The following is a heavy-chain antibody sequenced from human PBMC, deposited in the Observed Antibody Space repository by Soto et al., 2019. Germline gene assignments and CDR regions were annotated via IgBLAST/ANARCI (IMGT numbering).Heavy chain of an antibody. Sequence: QVQLQESGPRLVKPSQTLSLTCTVSGGSISSGGYYWSWPRQHTGKGLELIGYTYYSGSTYDYTSLMSRVTISVETSKNQFSLKRSSVTAADTAVYYCAREPTVWGQGTLVTVSS. V-gene: IGHV4-31*03. J-gene: IGHJ4*02. D-gene: IGHD1-26*01. CDR1: GGSISSGGYY. CDR2: TYYSGST. CDR3: AREPTV.